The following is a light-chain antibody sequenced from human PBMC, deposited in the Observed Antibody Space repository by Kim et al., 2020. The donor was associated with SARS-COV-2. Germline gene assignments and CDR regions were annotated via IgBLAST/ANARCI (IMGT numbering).Light chain of an antibody. CDR1: SSDVGGYNY. CDR3: SSYTSSSTYD. CDR2: DVS. J-gene: IGLJ1*01. Sequence: QSALTQPASVSGSPGQSITISCTGTSSDVGGYNYVSWYQQHPGKAPKLMICDVSNRPSGVSNRFSGSKSGNTASLTISRLQAEDEADYYCSSYTSSSTYDFGTGTKVTVL. V-gene: IGLV2-14*03.